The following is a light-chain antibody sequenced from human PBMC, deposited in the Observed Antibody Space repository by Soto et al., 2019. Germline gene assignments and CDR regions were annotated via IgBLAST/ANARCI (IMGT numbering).Light chain of an antibody. CDR1: QFINFY. CDR2: DAS. J-gene: IGKJ1*01. Sequence: DIQMTQSPASLAASVGDRVRITFRASQFINFYLNWYQQKPGKAPKLLIYDASNLETGVPSRFSGSGFGTEFTLTISSLQPGDFATYYCQQYNSYSKFGQGTKVDIK. CDR3: QQYNSYSK. V-gene: IGKV1-5*01.